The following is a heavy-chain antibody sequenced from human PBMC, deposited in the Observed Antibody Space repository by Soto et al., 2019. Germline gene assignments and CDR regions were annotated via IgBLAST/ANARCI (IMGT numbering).Heavy chain of an antibody. CDR3: AQSPGYCSGGSCFHQFDY. V-gene: IGHV3-23*01. J-gene: IGHJ4*02. Sequence: GGSLRLSCAASGFTFSSSEMSWVRQAPGKGLEWVSSISGSGGSSYYADSVKGRFTTARDNSRDTLYLQMNSLRVDDTAVYYCAQSPGYCSGGSCFHQFDYWGQGTLVTVSS. CDR2: ISGSGGSS. CDR1: GFTFSSSE. D-gene: IGHD2-15*01.